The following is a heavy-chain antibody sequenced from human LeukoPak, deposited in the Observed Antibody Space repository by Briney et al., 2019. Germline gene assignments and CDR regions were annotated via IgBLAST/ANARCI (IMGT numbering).Heavy chain of an antibody. Sequence: ASVKVSCKASGYTFTGYYIYWLRRAPGQGLEWIGWINPNTAGTKYAQKFQGRVTMTMDMSINTAYMGLSRLRSDDTAVYYCARGHLGYCTNGVCEHWFDPWGQGTLVTVSS. J-gene: IGHJ5*02. CDR2: INPNTAGT. CDR3: ARGHLGYCTNGVCEHWFDP. V-gene: IGHV1-2*02. D-gene: IGHD2-8*01. CDR1: GYTFTGYY.